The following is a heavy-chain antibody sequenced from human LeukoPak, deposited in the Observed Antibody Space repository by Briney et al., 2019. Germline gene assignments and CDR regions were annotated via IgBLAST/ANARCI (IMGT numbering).Heavy chain of an antibody. Sequence: GGSLRLSCAASGFTFSNFAMSWVRQAPGKGLEWVSSISSGGGSTFYADSVNGRFTISRDSSTSTLYMQMNSLRAEDTALYYCAKLGSTSRYERADHWGQGTLVTVSP. J-gene: IGHJ4*02. CDR3: AKLGSTSRYERADH. CDR1: GFTFSNFA. D-gene: IGHD2-2*01. V-gene: IGHV3-23*01. CDR2: ISSGGGST.